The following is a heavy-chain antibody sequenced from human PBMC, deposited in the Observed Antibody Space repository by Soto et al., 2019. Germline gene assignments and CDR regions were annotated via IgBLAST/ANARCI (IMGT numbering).Heavy chain of an antibody. D-gene: IGHD1-26*01. CDR1: GYTFTSYG. V-gene: IGHV1-18*01. CDR3: ASYSGSHPGYYYGMDV. Sequence: ASVKVSCKASGYTFTSYGISWGRQAPGQGLEWMGWISAYNGNTNYAQKLQGRVTMTTDTSTSTAYMELRSLRSDDTAVYYCASYSGSHPGYYYGMDVWGQGTTVTV. J-gene: IGHJ6*02. CDR2: ISAYNGNT.